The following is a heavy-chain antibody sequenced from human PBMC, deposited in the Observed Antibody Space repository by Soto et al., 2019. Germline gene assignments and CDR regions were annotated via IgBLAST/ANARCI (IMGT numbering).Heavy chain of an antibody. CDR3: GTWYRGGPRY. J-gene: IGHJ4*01. D-gene: IGHD1-26*01. CDR2: TKNKAQSFTI. V-gene: IGHV3-72*01. Sequence: EVQLVESGGALVQPGGSLRLSCAASGFTLSDHYMDWVRQAPGKGLEWVGRTKNKAQSFTIEYAASVKGRFTISRDDSKNSLYLQMNSLKTDDTAVYYCGTWYRGGPRYWGHGTLVTVSS. CDR1: GFTLSDHY.